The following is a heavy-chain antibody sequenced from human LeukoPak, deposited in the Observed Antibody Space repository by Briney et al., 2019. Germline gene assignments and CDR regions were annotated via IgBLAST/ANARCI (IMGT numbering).Heavy chain of an antibody. J-gene: IGHJ6*02. V-gene: IGHV3-7*03. Sequence: WGSLRLSCAASGFTFSSYWMNWARQAPGKGLEWVASINHNGNVNYYVDSVKGRFTISRDNAKNSLYLQMSNLRAEDTAVYFCARGGGLDVWGQGTTVTVSS. CDR3: ARGGGLDV. CDR2: INHNGNVN. CDR1: GFTFSSYW. D-gene: IGHD3-16*01.